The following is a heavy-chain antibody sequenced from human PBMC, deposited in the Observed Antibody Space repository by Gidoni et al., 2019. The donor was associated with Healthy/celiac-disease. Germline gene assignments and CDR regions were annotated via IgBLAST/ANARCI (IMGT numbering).Heavy chain of an antibody. CDR3: ARDLGEGDAFDI. CDR2: IYYSGST. D-gene: IGHD3-10*01. CDR1: GGPLRSGDYY. Sequence: QVQLQESGPGLVKPSQTLSLTCPVSGGPLRSGDYYWGWIRQPPGKGLEWIGYIYYSGSTYYNPSLKSRVTISVDTSKNQFSLKLSSVTAADTAVYYCARDLGEGDAFDIWGQGTMVTVSS. V-gene: IGHV4-30-4*01. J-gene: IGHJ3*02.